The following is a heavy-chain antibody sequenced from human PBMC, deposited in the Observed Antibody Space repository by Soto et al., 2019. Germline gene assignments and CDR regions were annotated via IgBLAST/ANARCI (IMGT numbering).Heavy chain of an antibody. CDR3: ARAMVVTQNWFDP. CDR1: GGSITSSSYY. J-gene: IGHJ5*02. D-gene: IGHD2-21*02. CDR2: IYYSGST. Sequence: SETLSLTCTVSGGSITSSSYYWGWIRQPPGKGLEWIGSIYYSGSTYYNPSLKSRVTISVDTSKNQFSLKLSSVTAADTAVYYCARAMVVTQNWFDPWGQGTLVTVSS. V-gene: IGHV4-39*01.